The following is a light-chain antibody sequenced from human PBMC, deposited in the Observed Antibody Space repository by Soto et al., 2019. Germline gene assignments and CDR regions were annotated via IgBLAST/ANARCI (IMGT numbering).Light chain of an antibody. Sequence: EIVLSQSPATLSLSPGEGATLSCRASQNIKNYLAWYQQKPGQAPRLLIFDASNRATGIPARFSGSGSGTDFTLTISSLEPEDFAVYYCHQRSDWPRTFGQGTKVEI. CDR3: HQRSDWPRT. J-gene: IGKJ1*01. V-gene: IGKV3-11*01. CDR2: DAS. CDR1: QNIKNY.